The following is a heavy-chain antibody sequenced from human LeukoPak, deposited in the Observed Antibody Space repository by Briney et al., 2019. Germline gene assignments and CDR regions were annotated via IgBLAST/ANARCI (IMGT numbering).Heavy chain of an antibody. J-gene: IGHJ4*02. CDR2: FSSSGGLT. V-gene: IGHV3-23*01. Sequence: GGSLRLSCAASGFTFSSYAMSWVRQAPGKGLQWVSLFSSSGGLTYYADSVKGRFTISRDNSRNTLYLQMNSLRAEDTAVYYCAKRGPRGDYFYDCWGQGTLVTVSS. CDR1: GFTFSSYA. D-gene: IGHD2-21*02. CDR3: AKRGPRGDYFYDC.